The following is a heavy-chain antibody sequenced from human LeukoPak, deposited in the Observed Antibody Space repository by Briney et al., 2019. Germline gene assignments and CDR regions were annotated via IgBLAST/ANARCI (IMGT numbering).Heavy chain of an antibody. CDR1: GGSISSGGFS. V-gene: IGHV4-30-2*06. D-gene: IGHD4-17*01. CDR2: SYHGGST. J-gene: IGHJ4*02. Sequence: SQTLSLTCAVSGGSISSGGFSWNWIRQSPGKGLEWIGYSYHGGSTFYNPSLKSRVTISVHRSRNQFSLKLTSATAADTAMYYCARGAYGDYVYGDYFDYWGQGALVTVSS. CDR3: ARGAYGDYVYGDYFDY.